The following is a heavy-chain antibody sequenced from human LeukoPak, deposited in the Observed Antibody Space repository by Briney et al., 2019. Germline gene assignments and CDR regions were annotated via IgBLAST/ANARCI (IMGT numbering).Heavy chain of an antibody. D-gene: IGHD4-17*01. J-gene: IGHJ4*02. CDR2: ISYSGST. CDR1: GGSISSYY. V-gene: IGHV4-59*01. Sequence: KPSETLSLTCTVSGGSISSYYWDWIRQPPGKGLEWIGYISYSGSTNYNPSLKSRVTISVDTSKNQFSLNLNSVTAADTAVYYCAREPSGDYGVFDYWGQGALITVSS. CDR3: AREPSGDYGVFDY.